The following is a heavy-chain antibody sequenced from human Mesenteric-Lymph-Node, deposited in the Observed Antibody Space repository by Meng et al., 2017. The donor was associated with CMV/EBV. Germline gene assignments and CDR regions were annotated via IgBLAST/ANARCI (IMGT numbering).Heavy chain of an antibody. J-gene: IGHJ4*02. CDR3: ARGPDIGAF. CDR2: IKEDGTTE. V-gene: IGHV3-7*01. D-gene: IGHD5-12*01. CDR1: GFTFSSHW. Sequence: GESLKISCVGSGFTFSSHWMIWVRQPPGKGLEWVANIKEDGTTEFYEDSVKGRFTISRDNSKNSLFLQMNSLRVEDMAVYYCARGPDIGAFWGQGTLVTVSS.